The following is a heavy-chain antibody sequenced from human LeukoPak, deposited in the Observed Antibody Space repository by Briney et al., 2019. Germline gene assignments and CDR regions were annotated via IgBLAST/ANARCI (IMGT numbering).Heavy chain of an antibody. Sequence: SVKVSCKASGGTFSSYAISWVRQAPGQGLEWMGGIIPIFVTANYAQKFQGRVTITTDESTSTAYMELSSLRSEDTAVYYCARESADGYPRNYYFDYWGQGTLVTVSS. D-gene: IGHD5-24*01. V-gene: IGHV1-69*05. CDR1: GGTFSSYA. J-gene: IGHJ4*02. CDR2: IIPIFVTA. CDR3: ARESADGYPRNYYFDY.